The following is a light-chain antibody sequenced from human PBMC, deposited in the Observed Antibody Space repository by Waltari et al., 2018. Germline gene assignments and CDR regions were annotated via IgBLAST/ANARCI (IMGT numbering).Light chain of an antibody. Sequence: DIVMTQSPDSLAVSLGETATINCKSSQSVLYTSNNQNYLGWYQQKPGRPPKLLFYWASTRESRVPDHFSAGGSGTDFTLTISSLQAEDVAIYYCQQYYKSRTFGQGTKLEIK. V-gene: IGKV4-1*01. CDR3: QQYYKSRT. CDR2: WAS. J-gene: IGKJ2*01. CDR1: QSVLYTSNNQNY.